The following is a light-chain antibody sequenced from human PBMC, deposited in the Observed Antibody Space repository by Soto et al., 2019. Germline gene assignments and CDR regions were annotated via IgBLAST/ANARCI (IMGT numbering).Light chain of an antibody. CDR1: SSDVGSYNL. CDR2: EVN. V-gene: IGLV2-23*02. J-gene: IGLJ1*01. CDR3: CSYAGSSTLGV. Sequence: QSVLTQPASVSGSPGQSITISCTGTSSDVGSYNLVSWYQQHPGKAPKLMIYEVNKRPSGVSNRFSGSKSGNMASLTISGLQAEDEADYYCCSYAGSSTLGVFGTGTKLTVL.